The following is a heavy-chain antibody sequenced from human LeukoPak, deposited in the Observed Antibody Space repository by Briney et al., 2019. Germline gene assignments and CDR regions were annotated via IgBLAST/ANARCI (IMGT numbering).Heavy chain of an antibody. CDR1: GFTFSKYW. CDR3: ATKQWLAPPPDS. CDR2: INTDGTVT. D-gene: IGHD6-19*01. J-gene: IGHJ4*02. Sequence: GGSLRLSCAASGFTFSKYWMLWVPEAPGKGLESVSRINTDGTVTTYADSVKGRFTVSRDNADNTMFLQMNSVRDGDTAVYYCATKQWLAPPPDSWGQGTPVTVSS. V-gene: IGHV3-74*01.